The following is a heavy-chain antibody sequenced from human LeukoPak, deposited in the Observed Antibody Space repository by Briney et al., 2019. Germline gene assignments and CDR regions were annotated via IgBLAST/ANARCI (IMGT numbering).Heavy chain of an antibody. J-gene: IGHJ6*04. CDR1: GGSISSGGYY. CDR2: IYYSGST. V-gene: IGHV4-31*03. CDR3: SGIVVVPAAPLYYYYGMDV. D-gene: IGHD2-2*01. Sequence: SQTLSLTCTVSGGSISSGGYYWSWIRQHPGKGLEWIGYIYYSGSTYYNPSLKSRVTISVDTSKNQFSLKLSSVTAADTAVYYCSGIVVVPAAPLYYYYGMDVWGKGTRVTVSS.